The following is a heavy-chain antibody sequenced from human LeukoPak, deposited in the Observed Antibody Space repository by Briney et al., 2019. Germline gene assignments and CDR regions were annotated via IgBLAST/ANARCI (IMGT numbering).Heavy chain of an antibody. Sequence: GGSLRPSCAASGFTFSSYSMNWVRQAPGKGLEWVSSISSSSSYIYYADSVKGRFTISRDNAKTSLYLQMKSLRAEDTAVYYCARVATVTTLSSYYMDVWGKGTTVTVSS. J-gene: IGHJ6*03. V-gene: IGHV3-21*01. CDR1: GFTFSSYS. D-gene: IGHD4-17*01. CDR2: ISSSSSYI. CDR3: ARVATVTTLSSYYMDV.